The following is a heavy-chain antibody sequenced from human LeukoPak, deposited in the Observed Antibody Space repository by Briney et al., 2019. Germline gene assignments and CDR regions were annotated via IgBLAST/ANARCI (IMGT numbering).Heavy chain of an antibody. D-gene: IGHD3-10*01. CDR2: ISPKSGGT. CDR3: ARGVTYGSGRFYYYYMDV. Sequence: ASVKVSYKASGHSFTAYYMHWVRQAPGQGLEWMGWISPKSGGTHFPQKFQGRVTMTSDTSITTAYMELSRLGCDDTAVYYCARGVTYGSGRFYYYYMDVWGEGTTVTVSS. J-gene: IGHJ6*03. CDR1: GHSFTAYY. V-gene: IGHV1-2*02.